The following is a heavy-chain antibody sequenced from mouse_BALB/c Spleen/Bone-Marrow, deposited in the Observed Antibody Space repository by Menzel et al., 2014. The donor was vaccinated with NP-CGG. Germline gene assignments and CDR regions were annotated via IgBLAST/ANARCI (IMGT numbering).Heavy chain of an antibody. D-gene: IGHD2-14*01. Sequence: EVQLQQSGAELVKPGASVTLSCTGSVFNIKDTYMHWVKQRPEQGLEWIGRIDPANGNTKYDPKFQGKATITADTSSNTAYLQLSSLTSEDTAVYYCASYRYAWYFDVWGAGATVTVSS. V-gene: IGHV14-3*02. CDR2: IDPANGNT. CDR1: VFNIKDTY. CDR3: ASYRYAWYFDV. J-gene: IGHJ1*01.